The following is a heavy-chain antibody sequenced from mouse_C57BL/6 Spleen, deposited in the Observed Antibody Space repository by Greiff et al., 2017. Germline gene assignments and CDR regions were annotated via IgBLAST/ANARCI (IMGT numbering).Heavy chain of an antibody. CDR3: ARGGGSSLWFAY. J-gene: IGHJ3*01. D-gene: IGHD1-1*01. Sequence: VQLQQPGTELVKPGASVKLSCKASGYTFTSYWMHWVKQRPGQGLEWIGNINPSNGGTNYNEKFKSKATLTVDKSSSTAYMQLSSLTSEDSAVYCCARGGGSSLWFAYWGQGTLVTVSA. V-gene: IGHV1-53*01. CDR2: INPSNGGT. CDR1: GYTFTSYW.